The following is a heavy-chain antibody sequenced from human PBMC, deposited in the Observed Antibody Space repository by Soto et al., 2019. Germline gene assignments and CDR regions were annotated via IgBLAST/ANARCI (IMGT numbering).Heavy chain of an antibody. V-gene: IGHV3-23*01. CDR2: ISGSGGST. D-gene: IGHD3-10*01. CDR3: AKVGSDFYGFWWFEP. J-gene: IGHJ5*02. Sequence: PGGSLRLSCAASGFTFSSYAMSWVRQAPGKGLEWVSAISGSGGSTYYADSVKGRFTISRDNSKNTLYLQMNSLRAEDTAVYYCAKVGSDFYGFWWFEPWGQGTLVNVSS. CDR1: GFTFSSYA.